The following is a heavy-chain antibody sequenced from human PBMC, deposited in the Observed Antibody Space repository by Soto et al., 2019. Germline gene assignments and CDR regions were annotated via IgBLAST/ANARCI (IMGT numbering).Heavy chain of an antibody. V-gene: IGHV4-39*01. CDR3: SRGAPPPTYYYDSGGYYYTF. CDR2: IYFGGST. CDR1: GGSISSPYY. Sequence: PSETLSLTCSVSGGSISSPYYWGWIRQPPGKGLEWIGSIYFGGSTYFNPSLKSRVTISVDTSKDQFSLKLSSVTAADTAMYYCSRGAPPPTYYYDSGGYYYTFWGQGTLVTVSS. D-gene: IGHD3-22*01. J-gene: IGHJ4*02.